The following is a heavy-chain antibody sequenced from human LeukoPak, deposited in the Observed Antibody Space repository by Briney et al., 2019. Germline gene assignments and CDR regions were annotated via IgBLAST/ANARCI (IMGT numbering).Heavy chain of an antibody. V-gene: IGHV3-64*01. CDR2: ISSNGGST. CDR3: ARSSGGNFDY. J-gene: IGHJ4*02. CDR1: GFTFSSYA. Sequence: GGSLRLSCAASGFTFSSYAMHWGRQAPGKGLEYVSAISSNGGSTYYANSVKGRFTISRDNSKNTLYLQMGSLRAEDMAVYYCARSSGGNFDYWGQGTLVTVSS. D-gene: IGHD1-26*01.